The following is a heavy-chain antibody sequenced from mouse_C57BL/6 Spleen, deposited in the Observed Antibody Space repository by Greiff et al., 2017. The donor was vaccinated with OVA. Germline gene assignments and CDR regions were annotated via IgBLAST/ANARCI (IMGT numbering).Heavy chain of an antibody. J-gene: IGHJ3*01. Sequence: VQLQQSGAELVRPGASVKLSCKASGYTFTDYYINWVKQRPGQGLEWIARIYPGSGNTYYNEKFKGKATLTAEKSSSTAYMQLSSLTSEDSAVYFCARDGLGRDPFAYWGQGTLVTVSA. D-gene: IGHD4-1*01. CDR3: ARDGLGRDPFAY. CDR1: GYTFTDYY. V-gene: IGHV1-76*01. CDR2: IYPGSGNT.